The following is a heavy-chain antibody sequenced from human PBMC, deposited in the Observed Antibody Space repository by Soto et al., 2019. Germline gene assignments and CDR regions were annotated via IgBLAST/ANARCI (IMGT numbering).Heavy chain of an antibody. J-gene: IGHJ4*02. V-gene: IGHV4-61*01. CDR3: ARIGWGGDS. D-gene: IGHD7-27*01. CDR1: GGSVRTGSYH. CDR2: IPNNGSP. Sequence: SETLSLTCSVSGGSVRTGSYHWSWIRQPPGKGLEWIGFIPNNGSPDYNPSLKSRVVVSLDRTKNQFSLKVNSVTAADTAVYFCARIGWGGDSWGQGTLVTVS.